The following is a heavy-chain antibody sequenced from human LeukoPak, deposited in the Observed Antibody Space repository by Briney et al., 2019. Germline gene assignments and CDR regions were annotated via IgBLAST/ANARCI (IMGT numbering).Heavy chain of an antibody. CDR2: MNPNSGNT. V-gene: IGHV1-8*01. D-gene: IGHD3-10*01. CDR3: ARGMMRSYGSGSYRAFDI. Sequence: ASVKVSCKASGYTFTGYDINWVRQATGQGLEWKGWMNPNSGNTGYAQKSQGRVTMTRNTSISTAYMELSSLRSEDTAVYYCARGMMRSYGSGSYRAFDIWGQGTMVTVSS. J-gene: IGHJ3*02. CDR1: GYTFTGYD.